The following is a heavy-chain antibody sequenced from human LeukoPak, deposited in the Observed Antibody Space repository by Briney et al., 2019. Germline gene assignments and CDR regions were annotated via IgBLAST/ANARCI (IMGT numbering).Heavy chain of an antibody. CDR3: VRETTTEYYDSSGYYRQTEVFDA. CDR2: VYYSGRT. J-gene: IGHJ3*01. Sequence: SETLFLTCTVSGDSVRSDTYYWSWLRQPPGKGLEWIGFVYYSGRTNYNASLKSRVTMSVDTSKNQFSLMLRSVTAADTAVYYCVRETTTEYYDSSGYYRQTEVFDAWGQGTMVTVSS. D-gene: IGHD3-22*01. V-gene: IGHV4-61*01. CDR1: GDSVRSDTYY.